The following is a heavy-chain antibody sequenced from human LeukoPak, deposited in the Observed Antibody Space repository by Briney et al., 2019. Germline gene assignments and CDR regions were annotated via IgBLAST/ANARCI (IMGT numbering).Heavy chain of an antibody. CDR2: ISAYNGNT. CDR1: GYTFTSYG. J-gene: IGHJ4*02. V-gene: IGHV1-18*01. Sequence: ASVKVSCKASGYTFTSYGISWVRQAPGQGLEWIGWISAYNGNTNYAQKLQGRVTMTTDTSTSTAYMELRSLRSDDTAVYYCARDGALYDSSGYYYLPLDYWGQGTLVTVSS. D-gene: IGHD3-22*01. CDR3: ARDGALYDSSGYYYLPLDY.